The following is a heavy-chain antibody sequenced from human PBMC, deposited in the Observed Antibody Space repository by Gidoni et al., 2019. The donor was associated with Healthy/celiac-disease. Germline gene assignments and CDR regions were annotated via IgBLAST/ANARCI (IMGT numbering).Heavy chain of an antibody. V-gene: IGHV4-39*01. Sequence: QLHRQESGPGLVKPSETLSLTCTVSGCSISSSSYDWGWIRQPPGKGLEWLGSIYYSGSTYYNPSLKSRVTISVDTSKNQFALKMSSVTAADTAVYYCARRPRYFDPKGFDYWGQGTLVTVSS. D-gene: IGHD3-9*01. CDR3: ARRPRYFDPKGFDY. CDR2: IYYSGST. J-gene: IGHJ4*02. CDR1: GCSISSSSYD.